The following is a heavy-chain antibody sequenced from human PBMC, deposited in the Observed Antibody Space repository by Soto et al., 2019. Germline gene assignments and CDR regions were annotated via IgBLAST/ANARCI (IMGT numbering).Heavy chain of an antibody. Sequence: ASVKVSCKASGYTFTGYYMHWVRQAPGQGLEWMGWINPNSGGTNYAQKFQGRVTMTRDTSISTAYMELSRLRSDDTAVYYCARARFTREASPPMAPNWFDTWGQGTLVTVSS. J-gene: IGHJ5*02. CDR3: ARARFTREASPPMAPNWFDT. CDR1: GYTFTGYY. CDR2: INPNSGGT. V-gene: IGHV1-2*02. D-gene: IGHD1-26*01.